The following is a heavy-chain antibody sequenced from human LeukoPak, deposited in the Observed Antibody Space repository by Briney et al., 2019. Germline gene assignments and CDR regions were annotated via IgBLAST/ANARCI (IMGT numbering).Heavy chain of an antibody. Sequence: SETLSLTCTVSGGSISSSSYYWGWIRQPPGKGLEWIGSIYYSGSTYYNPSLKSRVTISVDTSKNQFSPKLSSVTAADTAVYYCARHRTTWGYMDVWGKGTTVTISS. D-gene: IGHD1-14*01. CDR2: IYYSGST. CDR3: ARHRTTWGYMDV. CDR1: GGSISSSSYY. J-gene: IGHJ6*03. V-gene: IGHV4-39*01.